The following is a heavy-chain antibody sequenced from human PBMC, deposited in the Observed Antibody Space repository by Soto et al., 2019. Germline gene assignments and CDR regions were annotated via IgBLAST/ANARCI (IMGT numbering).Heavy chain of an antibody. Sequence: PSETLSLTCAVSGGSICSGGYSWCWIRQPPGKGLEWIGYIYHSGSTYYNPSLKSRVTISVDRSKNQFSLKLSSVTAADTAVYYCAAEGGPPRYYCGQGTLVTVSS. CDR2: IYHSGST. CDR3: AAEGGPPRYY. D-gene: IGHD1-26*01. V-gene: IGHV4-30-2*01. J-gene: IGHJ4*02. CDR1: GGSICSGGYS.